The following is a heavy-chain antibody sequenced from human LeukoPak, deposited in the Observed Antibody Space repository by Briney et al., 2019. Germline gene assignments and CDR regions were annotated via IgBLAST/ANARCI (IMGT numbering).Heavy chain of an antibody. CDR1: GYSFTDYY. CDR3: ARADRLHGGAYLVGP. Sequence: ASVKVSCKTSGYSFTDYYMHWVRQAPAQGLEWMGWINPNSGGTRSAQKFQGRVTMTRETPISTVYMEVSWLTSDDTAIYYCARADRLHGGAYLVGPWGQGTLVTVSS. CDR2: INPNSGGT. V-gene: IGHV1-2*02. D-gene: IGHD3-16*01. J-gene: IGHJ5*02.